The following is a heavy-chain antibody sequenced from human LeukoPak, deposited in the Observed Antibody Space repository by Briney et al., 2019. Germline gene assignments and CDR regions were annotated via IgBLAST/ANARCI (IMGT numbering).Heavy chain of an antibody. D-gene: IGHD1-26*01. CDR3: ARGRGVDY. J-gene: IGHJ4*02. V-gene: IGHV3-7*01. Sequence: PGGSLRLSCAASGFTVSSYWMSWVRQAPGNGLEWVANIKQDGSEKYYVDSVKGRFTISRDNAKNSLCLQMNSLRAEDTAVYYCARGRGVDYWGQGTLVTVSS. CDR1: GFTVSSYW. CDR2: IKQDGSEK.